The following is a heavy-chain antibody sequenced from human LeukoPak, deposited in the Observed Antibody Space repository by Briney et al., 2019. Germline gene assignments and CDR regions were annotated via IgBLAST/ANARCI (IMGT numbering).Heavy chain of an antibody. J-gene: IGHJ6*04. Sequence: GESLRLSCAASGFSVSSKYMNWVRQAPGKGLEWVSYISSSGSTIYYADSVKGRFTISRDNAKNSLYLQMNSLRAEDTAVYYCAELGITMIGGVWGKGTTVTISS. D-gene: IGHD3-10*02. CDR2: ISSSGSTI. CDR1: GFSVSSKY. V-gene: IGHV3-48*03. CDR3: AELGITMIGGV.